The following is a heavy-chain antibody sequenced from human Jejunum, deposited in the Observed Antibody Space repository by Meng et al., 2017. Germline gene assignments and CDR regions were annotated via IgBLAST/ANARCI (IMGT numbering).Heavy chain of an antibody. Sequence: QVQLVQSGAEVRKPGASGKVSCKASGYTFTSNAMHWVRQAPGQRLEWLGWINTGNGNTKYSEKLQGRVTITRDTSASTAYMELSSLRSEDTAIYYCATLCGGNCYSDYWGQGTLVTVSS. CDR1: GYTFTSNA. V-gene: IGHV1-3*04. CDR3: ATLCGGNCYSDY. CDR2: INTGNGNT. D-gene: IGHD2-21*02. J-gene: IGHJ4*02.